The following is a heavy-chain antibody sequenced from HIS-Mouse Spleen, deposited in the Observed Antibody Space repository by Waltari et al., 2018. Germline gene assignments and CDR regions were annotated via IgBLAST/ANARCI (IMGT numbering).Heavy chain of an antibody. V-gene: IGHV4-39*07. D-gene: IGHD6-13*01. CDR1: GGSISSSSYY. Sequence: QLQLQESVPGLVKPSETLSLTCTVSGGSISSSSYYWGWIRQPPGKGLEWIGSIYYSGNTYYNPSLKGRVTRSVDTSKNQFSLKLSSVTAADTAVYYCARLTAAGTYWGQGTLVTVSS. J-gene: IGHJ4*02. CDR2: IYYSGNT. CDR3: ARLTAAGTY.